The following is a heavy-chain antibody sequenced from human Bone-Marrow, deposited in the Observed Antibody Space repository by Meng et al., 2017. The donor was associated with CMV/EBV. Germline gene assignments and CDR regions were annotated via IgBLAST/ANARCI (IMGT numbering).Heavy chain of an antibody. V-gene: IGHV1-69*02. CDR1: GGTFSSYT. CDR2: IIPILGIV. CDR3: ASNTIFGVVISTYCYYGMDV. D-gene: IGHD3-3*01. Sequence: SVKVSCKASGGTFSSYTISWVRQAPGQGLEWMGRIIPILGIVNYAQKFQGRVTITADKSASTAYMELSSLRSEDTAVYYCASNTIFGVVISTYCYYGMDVWGQGTTVTVSS. J-gene: IGHJ6*02.